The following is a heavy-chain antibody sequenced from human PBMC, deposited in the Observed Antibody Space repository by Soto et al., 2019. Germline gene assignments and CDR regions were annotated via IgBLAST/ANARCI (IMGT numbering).Heavy chain of an antibody. CDR1: GFTFSSYA. V-gene: IGHV3-30-3*01. J-gene: IGHJ4*02. Sequence: QVQLVESGGGVVQPGRSLRLSCAASGFTFSSYALHWVRQAPGKGLEWVALISYDGSNKYYADSVKGRFTISRDNSKNTLDLKMNSLRAEDTAVYYCARDKRDLLLLEWPYYFDYWGQGTLVTVSS. D-gene: IGHD3-3*01. CDR3: ARDKRDLLLLEWPYYFDY. CDR2: ISYDGSNK.